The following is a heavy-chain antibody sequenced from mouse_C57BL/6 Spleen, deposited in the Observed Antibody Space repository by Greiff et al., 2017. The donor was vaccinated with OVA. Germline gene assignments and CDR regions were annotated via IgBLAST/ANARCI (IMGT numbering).Heavy chain of an antibody. J-gene: IGHJ4*01. Sequence: QVQLQQSGPELVKPGASVKISCKASGYAFSSSWMNWVKQRPGKGLEWIGRIYPGDGDTNYNGKFKGKATLTADKSSSPAYMQLSSLTSEDSAVYFCARSGDYDDYAMDYWGQGTSVTVSS. CDR2: IYPGDGDT. V-gene: IGHV1-82*01. D-gene: IGHD2-4*01. CDR1: GYAFSSSW. CDR3: ARSGDYDDYAMDY.